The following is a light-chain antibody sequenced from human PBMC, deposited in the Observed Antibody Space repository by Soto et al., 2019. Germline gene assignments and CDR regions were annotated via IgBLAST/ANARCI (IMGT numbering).Light chain of an antibody. CDR3: QQLRSYPLI. CDR1: QAISSY. Sequence: IQLTQSPSSLSASVGDRVTMTCRASQAISSYLAWYQQKPGEAPKVLIYAASTFQSGVPTRFSGSGCGTDFTLGISTLRPKDFATSYCQQLRSYPLIFGGGTTVEIK. J-gene: IGKJ4*01. CDR2: AAS. V-gene: IGKV1-9*01.